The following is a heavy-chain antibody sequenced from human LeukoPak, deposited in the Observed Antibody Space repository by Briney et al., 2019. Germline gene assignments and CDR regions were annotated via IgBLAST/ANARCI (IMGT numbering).Heavy chain of an antibody. V-gene: IGHV3-23*01. Sequence: GGSLRLSCAASGFTFRNYGMSWVRQAPGKGLEWVSAISGNDGGTYYADSVKGRFTISRDNSKNTLSLQMNSLRAEDTAVYYCARDRHRRHYYDSSLHPPLDYWGQGTLVTVSS. J-gene: IGHJ4*02. D-gene: IGHD3-22*01. CDR2: ISGNDGGT. CDR3: ARDRHRRHYYDSSLHPPLDY. CDR1: GFTFRNYG.